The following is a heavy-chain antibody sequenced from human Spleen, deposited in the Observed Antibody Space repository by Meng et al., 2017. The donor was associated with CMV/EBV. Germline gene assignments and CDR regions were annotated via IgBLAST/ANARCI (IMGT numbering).Heavy chain of an antibody. Sequence: SETLSLTCTVSGGSVSSGSYYWNWIRQPPGKGLEWIGYIFHNGNTDYNPSLKSRVTISLDTSKNQFSLKLNSVTAADTAMYYCARSNAFDILGQGTMVTVSS. V-gene: IGHV4-61*01. CDR2: IFHNGNT. CDR1: GGSVSSGSYY. D-gene: IGHD6-6*01. J-gene: IGHJ3*02. CDR3: ARSNAFDI.